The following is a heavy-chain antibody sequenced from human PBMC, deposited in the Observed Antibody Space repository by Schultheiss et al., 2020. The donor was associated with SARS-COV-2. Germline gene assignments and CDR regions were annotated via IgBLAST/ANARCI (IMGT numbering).Heavy chain of an antibody. V-gene: IGHV3-48*04. D-gene: IGHD1-26*01. CDR3: ARRGVGTTQPYYAFDI. CDR2: ISSSSSTI. Sequence: GESLKISCAASGFTFSSYAMSWIRQAPGKGLEWVSYISSSSSTIYYADSVKGRFTISRDNAKNSLYLQMNSLRAEDTAVYYCARRGVGTTQPYYAFDIWGQGTMVTVSS. CDR1: GFTFSSYA. J-gene: IGHJ3*02.